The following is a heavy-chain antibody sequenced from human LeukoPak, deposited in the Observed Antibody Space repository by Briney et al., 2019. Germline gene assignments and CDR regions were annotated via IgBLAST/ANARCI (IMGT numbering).Heavy chain of an antibody. J-gene: IGHJ6*02. D-gene: IGHD3-10*01. CDR3: AREAPPVAGEDYYYYGMDV. CDR1: GFSFSGYW. CDR2: IKQDGSKK. Sequence: GGSLRLSCVASGFSFSGYWMAWVRQAPGKGLEWVANIKQDGSKKYYVDSVKGRFTISRDNAKNSLYLQMNSLRAEDTAVYYCAREAPPVAGEDYYYYGMDVWGQGTTVTVSS. V-gene: IGHV3-7*01.